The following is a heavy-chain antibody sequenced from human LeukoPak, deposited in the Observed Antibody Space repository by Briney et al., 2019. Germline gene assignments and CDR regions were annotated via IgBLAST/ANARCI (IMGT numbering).Heavy chain of an antibody. CDR3: ARGGGYCGGDCYGIDY. Sequence: PGGSLRLSCAASGFTFSPYNMNWVRQAPGKRLEWVSAISSSSSYIYYADSVKGRFTISRDNAKNSLYLQMNSLRAEDTAVYYCARGGGYCGGDCYGIDYWGQGTLVTVSS. D-gene: IGHD2-21*01. CDR2: ISSSSSYI. CDR1: GFTFSPYN. J-gene: IGHJ4*02. V-gene: IGHV3-21*01.